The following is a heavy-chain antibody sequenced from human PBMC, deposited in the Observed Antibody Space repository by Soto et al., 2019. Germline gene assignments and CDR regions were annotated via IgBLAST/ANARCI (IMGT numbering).Heavy chain of an antibody. CDR2: ISNDGSNE. Sequence: PGGSLRLSCAASGFSFSSYSINWVRQAPGKGLEWVARISNDGSNEYYVDSVKGRFTISRDNSKNTLYLQMDSLRAEDTAVYYCAKGEVRGIIPSYFDYWGLGTLVTVSS. V-gene: IGHV3-30*18. CDR3: AKGEVRGIIPSYFDY. J-gene: IGHJ4*02. CDR1: GFSFSSYS. D-gene: IGHD3-10*01.